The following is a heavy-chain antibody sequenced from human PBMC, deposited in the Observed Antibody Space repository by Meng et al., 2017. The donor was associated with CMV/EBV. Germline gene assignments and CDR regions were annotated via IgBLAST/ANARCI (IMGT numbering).Heavy chain of an antibody. D-gene: IGHD6-13*01. Sequence: LKASGPKLVNPTPILRLTSTFSGFSRSTCGVGVGRIRQHPGKSLGWLALIYWDDYKRYSPSLKSRLTITKDTSNNQVVLTMTNMDPVDTATYYCARIAAAGRFDYWGQGTLVTVSS. V-gene: IGHV2-5*02. J-gene: IGHJ4*02. CDR3: ARIAAAGRFDY. CDR2: IYWDDYK. CDR1: GFSRSTCGVG.